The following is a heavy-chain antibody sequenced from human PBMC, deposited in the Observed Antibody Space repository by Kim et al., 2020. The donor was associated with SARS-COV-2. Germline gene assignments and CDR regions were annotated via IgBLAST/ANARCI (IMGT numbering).Heavy chain of an antibody. V-gene: IGHV5-10-1*01. CDR1: GYSFTSYW. D-gene: IGHD2-15*01. Sequence: GESLKISCKGSGYSFTSYWISWVRQMPGKGLEWMGRIDPSDSYTNYSPSFQGHVTISADKSISTAYLQWSSLKASDTAMYYCARGLLVVAANHYYYGMDVWGQGTTVTVSS. CDR2: IDPSDSYT. J-gene: IGHJ6*02. CDR3: ARGLLVVAANHYYYGMDV.